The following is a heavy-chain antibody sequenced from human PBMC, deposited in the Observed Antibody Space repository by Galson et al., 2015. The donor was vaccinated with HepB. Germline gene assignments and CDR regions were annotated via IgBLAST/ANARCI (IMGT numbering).Heavy chain of an antibody. CDR2: ISGSGGST. J-gene: IGHJ4*02. D-gene: IGHD3-10*01. CDR1: GFTFSSYA. CDR3: AKGREYVLWFGEPSFDY. V-gene: IGHV3-23*01. Sequence: SLRLSCAASGFTFSSYAMSWVRQAPGKGLEWVSAISGSGGSTYYADSVKGRFTISRDNSKNTLYLQMNSLRAEDTAVYYCAKGREYVLWFGEPSFDYWGQGTLVTVSS.